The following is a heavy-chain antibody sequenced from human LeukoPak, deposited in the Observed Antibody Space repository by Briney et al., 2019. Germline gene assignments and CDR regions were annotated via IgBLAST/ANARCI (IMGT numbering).Heavy chain of an antibody. CDR2: IIPIFGTA. CDR3: ARDYYDFWSGYMY. Sequence: SVKLSCKASGGTFSSYAISWVRQAPGHGLEWMGRIIPIFGTANYAQKFQGRVTITTDESTSTAYMELSSLRSEDTAVYYCARDYYDFWSGYMYWGQGTLVTVSS. D-gene: IGHD3-3*01. CDR1: GGTFSSYA. V-gene: IGHV1-69*05. J-gene: IGHJ4*02.